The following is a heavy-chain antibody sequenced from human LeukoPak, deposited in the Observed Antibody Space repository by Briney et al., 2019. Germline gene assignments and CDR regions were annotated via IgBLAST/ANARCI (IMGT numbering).Heavy chain of an antibody. CDR2: ISWNSGSI. D-gene: IGHD2-15*01. J-gene: IGHJ3*02. CDR1: GFTFSSYA. Sequence: GGSLRLSCAASGFTFSSYAMHWVRQAPGKGLEWVSGISWNSGSIGYADSVKGRFTISRDNAKNSLYLQMNSLRAEDTALYYCAKDSHEGYCSGGSCHANAFDIWGQGTMVTVSS. V-gene: IGHV3-9*01. CDR3: AKDSHEGYCSGGSCHANAFDI.